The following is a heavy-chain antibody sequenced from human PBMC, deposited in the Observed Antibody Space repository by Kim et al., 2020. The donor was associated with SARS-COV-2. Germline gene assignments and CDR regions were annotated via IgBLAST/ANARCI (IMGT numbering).Heavy chain of an antibody. CDR2: IWYDGSNK. J-gene: IGHJ6*02. CDR3: AKVLASSWSEYYGMDV. D-gene: IGHD6-13*01. CDR1: GFTFSSYG. Sequence: GGSLRLSCAASGFTFSSYGMHWVRQAPGKGLEWVAVIWYDGSNKYYADSVKGRFTISRDNSKNTLYLQMNSLRAEDTAVYYCAKVLASSWSEYYGMDVWGQGTTVTVSS. V-gene: IGHV3-33*06.